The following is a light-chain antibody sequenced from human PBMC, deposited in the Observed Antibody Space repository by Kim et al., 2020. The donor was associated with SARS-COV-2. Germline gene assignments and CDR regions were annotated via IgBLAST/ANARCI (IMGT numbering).Light chain of an antibody. V-gene: IGLV1-51*01. CDR1: GANIGNNC. CDR3: ATWDSSRNSGI. Sequence: GQRVTISYSGGGANIGNNCVSWYHQVPGTAPKLLSYDNNKRPSGIPDRFSGSRSGTSATLSITGVQPEDGADYYCATWDSSRNSGIFDGGTKVTVL. CDR2: DNN. J-gene: IGLJ2*01.